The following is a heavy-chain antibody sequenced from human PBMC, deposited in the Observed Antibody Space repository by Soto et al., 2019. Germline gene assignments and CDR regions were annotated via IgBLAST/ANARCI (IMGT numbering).Heavy chain of an antibody. CDR2: ISYDGSNK. D-gene: IGHD1-26*01. J-gene: IGHJ4*02. CDR3: ATRGTGAAYFDY. CDR1: GFTFSSYG. Sequence: PGGSLRLSCAASGFTFSSYGMHWVRQAPGKGLEWVAVISYDGSNKYYADSVKGRFTISRDNSKNTLYLQMNSLRAEDTAVYYCATRGTGAAYFDYWGQGTLVTVLL. V-gene: IGHV3-30*03.